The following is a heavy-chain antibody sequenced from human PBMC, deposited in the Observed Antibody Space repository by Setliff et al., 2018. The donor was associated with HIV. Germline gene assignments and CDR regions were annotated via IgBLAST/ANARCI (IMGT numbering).Heavy chain of an antibody. CDR1: GYRFIDYY. Sequence: GASVKVSCKASGYRFIDYYMHWLRQAPGQGLEWVGGCNPKRGDSFYAQKFQGRVIISMDTSTSTTYMDLPRLTTDDTAVYYCARGPHKYCSVTNCMYDLWGQGTLVTVSS. CDR2: CNPKRGDS. V-gene: IGHV1-2*02. CDR3: ARGPHKYCSVTNCMYDL. D-gene: IGHD2-15*01. J-gene: IGHJ4*02.